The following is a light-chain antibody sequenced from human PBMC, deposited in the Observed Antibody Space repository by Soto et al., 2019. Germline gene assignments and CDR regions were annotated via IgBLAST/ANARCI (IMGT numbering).Light chain of an antibody. V-gene: IGKV3-15*01. CDR1: QSVSSN. CDR2: GAS. Sequence: EIVMTQSPATLSVSPGERATLSCRASQSVSSNLAWYQQKPGQAPRLLIYGASTRATGIPARFSGSGSGTEFTLTIRSLQSKDFAVYYCQQYNNWPMYTFGQGTKLEIK. CDR3: QQYNNWPMYT. J-gene: IGKJ2*01.